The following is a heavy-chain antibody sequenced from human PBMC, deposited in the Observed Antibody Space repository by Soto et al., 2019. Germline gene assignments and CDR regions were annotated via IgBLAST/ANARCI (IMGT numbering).Heavy chain of an antibody. CDR3: ARVGCSGGSCYGGWIFDY. J-gene: IGHJ4*02. CDR1: GGTFSSYA. D-gene: IGHD2-15*01. Sequence: QVQLVQSGAEVKKPGSSVKVSCKASGGTFSSYAISWVRQAPGQGLEWMGGIIPIFGTANYAQKFQGRVTITADESTSTAYMELSSLRAEDTAVYYCARVGCSGGSCYGGWIFDYWGQRTLVTVSS. V-gene: IGHV1-69*12. CDR2: IIPIFGTA.